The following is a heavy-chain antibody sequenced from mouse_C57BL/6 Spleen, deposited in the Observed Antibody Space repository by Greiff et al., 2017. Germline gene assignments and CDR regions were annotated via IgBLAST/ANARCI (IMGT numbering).Heavy chain of an antibody. CDR1: GFTFSDYY. Sequence: EVMLVESEGGLVQPGSSMKLSCTASGFTFSDYYMAWVRQVPEKGLEWVANINYDGSSTYYLDSLKSRFIISRDNAKNILYLQMSSLKSEDTATYYCARERGDDYGFYYWGQGTTLTVSS. CDR3: ARERGDDYGFYY. V-gene: IGHV5-16*01. J-gene: IGHJ2*01. CDR2: INYDGSST. D-gene: IGHD2-4*01.